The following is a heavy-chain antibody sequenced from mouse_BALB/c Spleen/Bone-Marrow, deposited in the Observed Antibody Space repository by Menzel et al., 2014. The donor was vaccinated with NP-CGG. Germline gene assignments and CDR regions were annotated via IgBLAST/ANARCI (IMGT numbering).Heavy chain of an antibody. V-gene: IGHV1-14*01. D-gene: IGHD2-10*02. Sequence: VQLQQSGPELVKPGASVKMSCKVSGYTFTSYVMHWVKQKPGQGLEWIGYINPYNDGTKYNERFKGKATLTSDKSSSTAYMELSSLTSEDSAVYYCARGGYGSVYYAMDYWGQGTSVTVSS. J-gene: IGHJ4*01. CDR3: ARGGYGSVYYAMDY. CDR1: GYTFTSYV. CDR2: INPYNDGT.